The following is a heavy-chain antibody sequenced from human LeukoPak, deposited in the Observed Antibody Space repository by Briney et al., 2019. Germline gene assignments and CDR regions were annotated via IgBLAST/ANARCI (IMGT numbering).Heavy chain of an antibody. J-gene: IGHJ4*02. D-gene: IGHD3-10*01. Sequence: GESLKISCKGSGYSFTSYWIGWVRQMPGKGLEWMGIIYPGDSDTRYSPSFQGQVTISADKSISTAYLQWSSLKASDTAMYYCARRSGRFGEPLPFFDYWGQGTLVTVSS. V-gene: IGHV5-51*01. CDR1: GYSFTSYW. CDR3: ARRSGRFGEPLPFFDY. CDR2: IYPGDSDT.